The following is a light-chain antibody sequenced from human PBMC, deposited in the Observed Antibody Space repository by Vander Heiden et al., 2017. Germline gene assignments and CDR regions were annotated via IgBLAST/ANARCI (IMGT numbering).Light chain of an antibody. V-gene: IGKV1-13*02. J-gene: IGKJ2*01. Sequence: AIQLTQSPSSLSASVGDRVTITCRASQGISSALAWYQQKPGKAPKLLIYDASSWESGVTSRFSGSGYGTDFTLTISSLQPEDFATYYCQQGNSYLMYTFGQGTKLEIK. CDR2: DAS. CDR1: QGISSA. CDR3: QQGNSYLMYT.